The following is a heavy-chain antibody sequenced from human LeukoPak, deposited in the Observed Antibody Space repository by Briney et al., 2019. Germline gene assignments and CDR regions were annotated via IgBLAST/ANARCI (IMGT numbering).Heavy chain of an antibody. D-gene: IGHD5-18*01. CDR2: INRGGSRT. V-gene: IGHV3-74*01. Sequence: GGSLRLSCAASGFTFSSYAMSWVRQAPGKGLMWVSRINRGGSRTDYADSVKGRFTISRDDAKNTLYLQLNSLRAEDTAVYFCARGGSDTAMAHDYWGQGTLVTVSS. J-gene: IGHJ4*02. CDR3: ARGGSDTAMAHDY. CDR1: GFTFSSYA.